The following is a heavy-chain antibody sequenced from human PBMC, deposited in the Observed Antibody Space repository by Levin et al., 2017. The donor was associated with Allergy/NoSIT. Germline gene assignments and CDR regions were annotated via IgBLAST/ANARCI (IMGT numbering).Heavy chain of an antibody. D-gene: IGHD6-6*01. CDR1: GGSFSGYY. Sequence: SQTLSLTCAVYGGSFSGYYWSWIRQPPGKGLEWIGEINHSGSTNYNPSLKSRVTISVDTSKNQFSLKLSSVTAADTAVYYCARAAYSSSSLGANYAFDIWVQGTMVTVSS. J-gene: IGHJ3*02. CDR2: INHSGST. CDR3: ARAAYSSSSLGANYAFDI. V-gene: IGHV4-34*01.